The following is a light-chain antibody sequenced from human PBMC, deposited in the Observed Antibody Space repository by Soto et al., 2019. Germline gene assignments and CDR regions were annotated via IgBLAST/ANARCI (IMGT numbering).Light chain of an antibody. CDR1: QSVSSSH. CDR3: QQYRTSPRT. V-gene: IGKV3-20*01. CDR2: AAS. J-gene: IGKJ1*01. Sequence: IGLTQSAGTLSLSPGERATLSCRASQSVSSSHLAWYQHKPGQAPRLLIYAASSRATGSPDRFSGGGSGTDFTLTISRLEPEDFAVYYCQQYRTSPRTFGQGTKV.